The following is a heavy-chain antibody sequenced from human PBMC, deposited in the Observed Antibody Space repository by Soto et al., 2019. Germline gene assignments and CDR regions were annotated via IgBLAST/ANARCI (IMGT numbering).Heavy chain of an antibody. CDR2: TYYRSKWYN. CDR3: ARDIVATISLDNFDP. J-gene: IGHJ5*02. CDR1: GDSVSSNSAA. Sequence: SQTLSLTCAISGDSVSSNSAAWNWIRQSQSRGLEWLGRTYYRSKWYNDYAVSVKSRITINPDTSKNQFSLQLNSVTPEDTALYYCARDIVATISLDNFDPWGQGTLVTVSS. V-gene: IGHV6-1*01. D-gene: IGHD5-12*01.